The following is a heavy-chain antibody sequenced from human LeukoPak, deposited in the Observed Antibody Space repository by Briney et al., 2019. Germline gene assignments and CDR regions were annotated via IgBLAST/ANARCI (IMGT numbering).Heavy chain of an antibody. CDR2: INPSGGST. J-gene: IGHJ6*02. V-gene: IGHV1-46*01. CDR3: ARDWWSGYSYGPVDYYYYYGMDV. CDR1: GYTFTSYY. D-gene: IGHD5-18*01. Sequence: GASVKVSCKASGYTFTSYYMHWVRQAPGQGLEWMGIINPSGGSTSYAQKFQGRVTMTRDTSTSTVYMELSSLRSEDTAVYYCARDWWSGYSYGPVDYYYYYGMDVWGQGTTVTVSS.